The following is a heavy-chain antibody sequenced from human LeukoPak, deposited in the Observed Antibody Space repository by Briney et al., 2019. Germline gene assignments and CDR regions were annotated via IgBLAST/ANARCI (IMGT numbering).Heavy chain of an antibody. Sequence: PGRSLRLSCAASGFTFSSYGMHWVRQAPGKGLEWMAVISYDGSSKYYADSVKGRFTISRDNSKNTLYLQMNSLRAEDTAVYYCAKRVEDSFGELSYWGQGTLVTVSS. V-gene: IGHV3-30*18. J-gene: IGHJ4*02. CDR2: ISYDGSSK. CDR1: GFTFSSYG. CDR3: AKRVEDSFGELSY. D-gene: IGHD3-10*01.